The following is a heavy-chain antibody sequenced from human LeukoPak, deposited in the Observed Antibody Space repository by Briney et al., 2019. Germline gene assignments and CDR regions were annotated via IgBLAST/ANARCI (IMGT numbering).Heavy chain of an antibody. CDR1: GFTVSSFY. V-gene: IGHV3-53*01. D-gene: IGHD5-18*01. CDR3: AKCDGGYSYGQFDY. Sequence: GGSLRLSCVASGFTVSSFYMSWVRQAPGKGLEWVSVIYTGGGTFYADSVKGRFTISRDNSKNTLFLQMDSLRAEDTAVYYCAKCDGGYSYGQFDYWGQGTLVTVSS. J-gene: IGHJ4*02. CDR2: IYTGGGT.